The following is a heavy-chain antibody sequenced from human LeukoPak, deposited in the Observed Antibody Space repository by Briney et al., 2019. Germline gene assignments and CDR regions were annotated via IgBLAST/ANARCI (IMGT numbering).Heavy chain of an antibody. CDR2: ISSSSSTI. V-gene: IGHV3-48*01. J-gene: IGHJ4*02. CDR3: ARVPIATSRGWPLDY. Sequence: SGGSLRLSCAASGFTFSSYSMNWVRQAPGKGLEWVSYISSSSSTIYYADSVKGQFTISRDNAKNSLYLQMNSLRAEDTAVYYCARVPIATSRGWPLDYWGQGTLVTVSS. CDR1: GFTFSSYS. D-gene: IGHD6-19*01.